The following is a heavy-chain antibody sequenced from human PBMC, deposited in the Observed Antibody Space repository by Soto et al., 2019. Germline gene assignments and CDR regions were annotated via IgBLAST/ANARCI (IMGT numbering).Heavy chain of an antibody. CDR1: GFTFSGSA. D-gene: IGHD5-18*01. CDR3: TRQTDTAMVTTPYYYYGMDV. V-gene: IGHV3-73*01. Sequence: PGGSLRLSCAASGFTFSGSAMRWVRQASGKGLGWVGRIRSKANSYATAYAASVKGRFTISRDDSKNTAYLQMNSLKTEDTAVYYCTRQTDTAMVTTPYYYYGMDVWGQGTTVTVSS. CDR2: IRSKANSYAT. J-gene: IGHJ6*02.